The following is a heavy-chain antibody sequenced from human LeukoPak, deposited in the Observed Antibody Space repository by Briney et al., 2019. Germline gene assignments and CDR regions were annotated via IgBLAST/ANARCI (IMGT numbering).Heavy chain of an antibody. J-gene: IGHJ6*03. CDR2: IYYSGST. D-gene: IGHD4-11*01. Sequence: SQTLSLTCTVSSGSITSGGYYWNWIRQHPGKGLEWIGDIYYSGSTFYNPSLKSRVTMSVDTSKNQFSLKLSSVTAADTAVYYCARAPKGMTTVRYYYYYYMDVWGKGTTVTVSS. V-gene: IGHV4-31*03. CDR1: SGSITSGGYY. CDR3: ARAPKGMTTVRYYYYYYMDV.